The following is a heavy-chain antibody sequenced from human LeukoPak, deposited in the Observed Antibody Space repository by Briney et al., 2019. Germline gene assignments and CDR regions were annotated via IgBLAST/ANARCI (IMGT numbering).Heavy chain of an antibody. V-gene: IGHV4-59*01. Sequence: SETLSLTCTVSGGSINNYYWSWVRQPPGKGLEWIGYIYYSGSTNYNPSLKSRVTISVDTSKNQFSLKLSSVTAADTAVYYCAGASYDSSGVHWGQGTLVTVSS. CDR3: AGASYDSSGVH. J-gene: IGHJ4*02. CDR1: GGSINNYY. CDR2: IYYSGST. D-gene: IGHD3-22*01.